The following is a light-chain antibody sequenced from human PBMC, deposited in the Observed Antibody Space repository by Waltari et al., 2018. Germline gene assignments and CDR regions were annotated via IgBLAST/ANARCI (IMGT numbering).Light chain of an antibody. CDR1: SSDVGGTSY. J-gene: IGLJ3*02. CDR3: SSYAGSNNLL. V-gene: IGLV2-8*01. Sequence: QSALTQPPSASASPGQSVTISCTGTSSDVGGTSYVSWYQQHPGKAPKLIIYEVSKRPSGVPDRFSGSKSGNTASLTVSGLQAEDEADYYCSSYAGSNNLLFGGGTKLTVL. CDR2: EVS.